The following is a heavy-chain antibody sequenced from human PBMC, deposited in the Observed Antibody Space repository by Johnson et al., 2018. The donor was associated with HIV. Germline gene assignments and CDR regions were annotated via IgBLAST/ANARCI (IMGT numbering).Heavy chain of an antibody. V-gene: IGHV3-74*02. D-gene: IGHD2-15*01. CDR2: INTDGSAT. Sequence: VQLVESGGGLVQPGGSLRLSCAASGFTFSTYWMHWVRQPPGKGLVWVSRINTDGSATTYADSVRGRFTISRDNAKNTLYLQMNSLRAEDTAVYYCARSRDCSGGSCPDAFDIWGQGTMVTVSS. CDR3: ARSRDCSGGSCPDAFDI. J-gene: IGHJ3*02. CDR1: GFTFSTYW.